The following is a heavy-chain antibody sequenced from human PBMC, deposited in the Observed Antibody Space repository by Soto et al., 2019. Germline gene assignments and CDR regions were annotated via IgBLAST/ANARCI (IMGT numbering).Heavy chain of an antibody. V-gene: IGHV4-38-2*01. J-gene: IGHJ4*02. Sequence: TLSLTCAVSGYSISSGYYWGWIRQPPGKGLEWIGSIYHSGSTYYNPSLKSRVTISVDTSKNQFSLKLSSVTAADTAVYYCARGVVGATHSYYFDYWGQGXLVTVYS. CDR2: IYHSGST. CDR1: GYSISSGYY. D-gene: IGHD1-26*01. CDR3: ARGVVGATHSYYFDY.